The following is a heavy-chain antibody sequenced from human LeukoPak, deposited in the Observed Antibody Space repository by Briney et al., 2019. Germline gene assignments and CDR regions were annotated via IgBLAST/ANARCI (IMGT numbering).Heavy chain of an antibody. CDR2: IYYSGSS. V-gene: IGHV4-39*01. J-gene: IGHJ4*02. Sequence: SETLSLTCTVSGGSISSSSYYWGWIRQPPGKGLEWTGSIYYSGSSHYNPSLKSRVTISVDTSKNQFSLKLSSVTAADTAVYYCARLSSYYYDSSGYQYYFDYWGQGTLVTVSS. CDR1: GGSISSSSYY. D-gene: IGHD3-22*01. CDR3: ARLSSYYYDSSGYQYYFDY.